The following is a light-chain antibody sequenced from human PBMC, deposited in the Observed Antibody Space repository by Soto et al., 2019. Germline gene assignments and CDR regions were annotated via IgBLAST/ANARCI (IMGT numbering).Light chain of an antibody. CDR1: SSDVGGYNY. J-gene: IGLJ1*01. Sequence: QSALTQPASVSGSPGQSITISCTGTSSDVGGYNYVSWYLQHPGKAPTLMIYDVSNRPSGVSNRFSGSKSGNTASLTISGLQAEDEADYYCSSYTASSTYVFGTGTKLTVL. CDR2: DVS. CDR3: SSYTASSTYV. V-gene: IGLV2-14*03.